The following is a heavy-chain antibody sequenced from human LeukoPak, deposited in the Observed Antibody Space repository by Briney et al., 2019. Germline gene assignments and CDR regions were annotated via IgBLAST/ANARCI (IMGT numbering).Heavy chain of an antibody. J-gene: IGHJ4*02. CDR1: GFTFSFYW. CDR3: ARGLDFWSGPDY. CDR2: IKQDGSEK. D-gene: IGHD3-3*01. Sequence: GGSLRLSCAASGFTFSFYWMSWVRQAPGKGLEWVAHIKQDGSEKYYVDSVKGRFTISRDNAKNSLYLQMNSLRAEDTAVYYCARGLDFWSGPDYWGQGTLVTVPS. V-gene: IGHV3-7*01.